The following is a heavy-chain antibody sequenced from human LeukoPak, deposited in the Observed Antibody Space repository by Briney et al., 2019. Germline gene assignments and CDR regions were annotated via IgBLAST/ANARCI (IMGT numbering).Heavy chain of an antibody. CDR3: ARGIAAVPAPFDY. Sequence: PSQTLSLTCTVSGGSISSGGYFWSWIRQPAGKGLEWIGRFYASGSTNYNPSLQSRVTISVDTSKNQFSLKLTSVTAADTAVYYCARGIAAVPAPFDYWGQGTLVTVSS. CDR2: FYASGST. CDR1: GGSISSGGYF. D-gene: IGHD6-13*01. J-gene: IGHJ4*02. V-gene: IGHV4-61*02.